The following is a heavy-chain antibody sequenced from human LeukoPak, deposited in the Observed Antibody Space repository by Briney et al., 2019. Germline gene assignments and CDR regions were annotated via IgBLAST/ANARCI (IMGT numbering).Heavy chain of an antibody. V-gene: IGHV3-11*04. Sequence: AGGSLRLSCAASGFTFSDYYMSWIRQAPGKGLEWVSYISSSGSTVYYADSVKGRFTISRDNAKNSLYLQMNSLRAEDTAVYYCARIGYCSGGSCYAFDYWGQGTLVTVSS. D-gene: IGHD2-15*01. CDR3: ARIGYCSGGSCYAFDY. J-gene: IGHJ4*02. CDR2: ISSSGSTV. CDR1: GFTFSDYY.